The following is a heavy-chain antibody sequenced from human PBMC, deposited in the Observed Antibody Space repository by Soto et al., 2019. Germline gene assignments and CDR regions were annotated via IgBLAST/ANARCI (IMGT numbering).Heavy chain of an antibody. CDR2: ISSSGDYT. V-gene: IGHV3-21*01. Sequence: PGGSLRLSCASSVFTFSSYTMNCVRHSPGKWLEWVSSISSSGDYTYYADSMKGRVTISRDNAKNSLYLRVTSLRAEDTAFYYCARETGYTNNWTNWFDPWGHGTRVTVSX. J-gene: IGHJ5*02. D-gene: IGHD6-13*01. CDR3: ARETGYTNNWTNWFDP. CDR1: VFTFSSYT.